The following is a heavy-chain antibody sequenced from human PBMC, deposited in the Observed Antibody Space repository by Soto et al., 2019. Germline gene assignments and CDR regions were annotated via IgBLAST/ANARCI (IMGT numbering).Heavy chain of an antibody. V-gene: IGHV3-23*01. D-gene: IGHD2-15*01. CDR3: AKGVGIVVVVDATLDYYGMDV. CDR1: GFTFSSYA. Sequence: PGGSLRLSCAASGFTFSSYAMSWVRQAPGKGLEWVSAISGSGGSTYYADSVKGRFTISRDNSKNTLYLQMNSLRAEDTAVYYCAKGVGIVVVVDATLDYYGMDVWGQGTTGTVSS. J-gene: IGHJ6*02. CDR2: ISGSGGST.